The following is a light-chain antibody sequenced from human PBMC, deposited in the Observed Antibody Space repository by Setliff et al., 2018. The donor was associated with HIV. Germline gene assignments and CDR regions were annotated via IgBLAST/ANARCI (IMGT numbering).Light chain of an antibody. CDR2: EVT. V-gene: IGLV2-14*03. Sequence: QSVLAQPASVSGSPGQSITISCTGTSRDVGGGSNYVSWYQQHPGQAPKLIIFEVTKLPSGVSTRFYGSRSGNTASLTISVLQAEDEADYFCNSFTSTTIYVFGSGANVTVL. CDR3: NSFTSTTIYV. J-gene: IGLJ1*01. CDR1: SRDVGGGSNY.